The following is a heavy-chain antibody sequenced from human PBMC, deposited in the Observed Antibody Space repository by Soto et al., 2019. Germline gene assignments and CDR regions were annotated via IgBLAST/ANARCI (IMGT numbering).Heavy chain of an antibody. CDR3: ARDPVDLFGYMDV. J-gene: IGHJ6*02. CDR2: IIPLLGTV. D-gene: IGHD6-25*01. CDR1: EGTFSSYS. V-gene: IGHV1-69*06. Sequence: QEELVQSGAEMNKPGSSVNVSCKASEGTFSSYSITWVRQAPGQRLEWMGEIIPLLGTVNYAQKFQGRVTITGDRSTSTVYMGLSSLRSDDTAVYYCARDPVDLFGYMDVWGPGTKVTVSS.